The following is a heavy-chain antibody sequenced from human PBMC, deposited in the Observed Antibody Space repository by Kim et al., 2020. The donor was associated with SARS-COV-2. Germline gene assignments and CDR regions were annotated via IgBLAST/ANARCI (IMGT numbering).Heavy chain of an antibody. J-gene: IGHJ6*02. CDR3: ARGRNYAMDV. CDR2: NK. Sequence: NKGEADSMKGRFTISRDNAKNTLYLQMNSLNTEGTAVYYCARGRNYAMDVWGQGTAVTASS. V-gene: IGHV3-74*01.